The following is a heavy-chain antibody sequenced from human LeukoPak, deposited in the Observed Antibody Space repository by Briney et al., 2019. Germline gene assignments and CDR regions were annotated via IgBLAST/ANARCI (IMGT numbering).Heavy chain of an antibody. CDR1: GGSISSYY. CDR2: IYYSGST. V-gene: IGHV4-59*01. Sequence: SETLSLTCTVSGGSISSYYWSWIRQPPGKGLEWIGYIYYSGSTNYNPSLTSRGNISVDTSKNQFSLKLSSVTAADTAVYYCARGEGYCSSTSCYADAFDIWGQGTMVTVSS. D-gene: IGHD2-2*01. J-gene: IGHJ3*02. CDR3: ARGEGYCSSTSCYADAFDI.